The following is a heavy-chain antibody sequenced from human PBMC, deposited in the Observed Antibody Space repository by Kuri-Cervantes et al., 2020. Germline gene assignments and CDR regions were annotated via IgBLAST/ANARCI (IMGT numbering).Heavy chain of an antibody. J-gene: IGHJ6*02. V-gene: IGHV4-34*09. CDR2: INHSGST. D-gene: IGHD3-10*01. Sequence: LSCTVSGGSFSGYYWSWIRQPPGKGLEWIGEINHSGSTNYNPSLKSRVTISVDTSKNQFSPKLSSVTAADTAVYYCARDKYGSGLFGMDVWGQGTTVTVSS. CDR3: ARDKYGSGLFGMDV. CDR1: GGSFSGYY.